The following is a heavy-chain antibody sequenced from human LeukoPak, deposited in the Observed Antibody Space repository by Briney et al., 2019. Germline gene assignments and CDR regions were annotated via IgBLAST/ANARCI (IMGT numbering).Heavy chain of an antibody. CDR2: IWYDGSNK. V-gene: IGHV3-33*08. CDR1: GFTFSSYG. D-gene: IGHD4-17*01. CDR3: ARGYGDYVSGLDY. J-gene: IGHJ4*02. Sequence: PGGSLRLSCAASGFTFSSYGMHWVRQAPGKGLEWVAVIWYDGSNKYYADSVKGRFTISRDNSKNTLYLQMNSLRAEDTAVYYCARGYGDYVSGLDYWGQGTLVTVSS.